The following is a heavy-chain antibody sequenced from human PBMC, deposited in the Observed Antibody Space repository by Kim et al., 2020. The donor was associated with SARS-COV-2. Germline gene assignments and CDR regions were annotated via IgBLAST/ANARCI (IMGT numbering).Heavy chain of an antibody. D-gene: IGHD3-10*01. CDR2: IFYSGST. CDR1: GDSVSSSGHF. V-gene: IGHV4-39*01. J-gene: IGHJ5*02. CDR3: ARHASLWRT. Sequence: SETLSLTCTVSGDSVSSSGHFWGWIRQPPGKGLEWIGSIFYSGSTYYNPSLKSRVTISKDTSKNQFSLNLSSLTAADMAVYYCARHASLWRTCGQGSLV.